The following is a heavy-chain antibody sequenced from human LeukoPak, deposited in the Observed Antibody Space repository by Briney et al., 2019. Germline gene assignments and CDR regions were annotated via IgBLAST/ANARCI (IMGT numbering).Heavy chain of an antibody. V-gene: IGHV3-23*01. D-gene: IGHD6-6*01. CDR3: ARDSYSSSPTFDY. Sequence: SGGSLRLSCAASGFTFSSSGIVWVRQAPGKGLEWVSGISGSGGVTYYGDSVKGRFTISRDKSKNTVYLKMNSLRAEDMAVYYCARDSYSSSPTFDYWGQGTLVTVSS. CDR2: ISGSGGVT. J-gene: IGHJ4*02. CDR1: GFTFSSSG.